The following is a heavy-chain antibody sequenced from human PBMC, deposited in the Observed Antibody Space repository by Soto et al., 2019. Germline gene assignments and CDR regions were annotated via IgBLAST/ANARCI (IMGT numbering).Heavy chain of an antibody. J-gene: IGHJ6*02. CDR1: EFSFSTYN. D-gene: IGHD5-18*01. CDR2: ISSTSSHI. Sequence: GGSLRLSCVASEFSFSTYNMNWVRQAPGKGLEWVSFISSTSSHIHYADSVKGRFTISRDNAKNSLYLQMNSLRAEDTAVYYCARITGAADTATDRGMDVWGQGTTVTVSS. CDR3: ARITGAADTATDRGMDV. V-gene: IGHV3-21*01.